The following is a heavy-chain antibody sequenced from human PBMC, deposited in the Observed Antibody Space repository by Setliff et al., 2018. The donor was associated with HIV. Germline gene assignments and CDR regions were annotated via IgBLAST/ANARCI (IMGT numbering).Heavy chain of an antibody. CDR3: ARRDRSGFYYWYFDL. Sequence: SETLSLTCTVSGGAISSRSYYWSWIRQQPGKGLEWIGYSDYNGRTYYNPSLKSRVTISVDTSKNQFSLKLSSVTAADTAVYYCARRDRSGFYYWYFDLWGRGTLVTVSS. V-gene: IGHV4-31*03. D-gene: IGHD3-22*01. CDR1: GGAISSRSYY. J-gene: IGHJ2*01. CDR2: SDYNGRT.